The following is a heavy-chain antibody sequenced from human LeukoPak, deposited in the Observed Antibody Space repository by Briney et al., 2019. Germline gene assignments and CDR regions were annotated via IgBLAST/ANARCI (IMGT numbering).Heavy chain of an antibody. J-gene: IGHJ6*03. CDR2: VTDRGNR. Sequence: KPSETLSLTCAVYGGSFSGYYWTWIRQPPGKGLEWIGEVTDRGNRNYNPSLRSRVTISGDTAKNQFSLKLSSVTAADTSVFYCASGRGYSSGWGHYFYSIDVWGQGTTVTVSS. CDR1: GGSFSGYY. D-gene: IGHD6-19*01. V-gene: IGHV4-34*01. CDR3: ASGRGYSSGWGHYFYSIDV.